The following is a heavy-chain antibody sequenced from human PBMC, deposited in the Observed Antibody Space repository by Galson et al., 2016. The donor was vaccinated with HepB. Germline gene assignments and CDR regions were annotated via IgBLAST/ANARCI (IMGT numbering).Heavy chain of an antibody. CDR3: ARSRLDHDLWGGSNVGKMYYYGMDV. V-gene: IGHV1-2*02. Sequence: SVKVSCKASGDTFYDSNINWVRQAPGQGLEWMGWISPNNVDTNYAQNFQGRVTMTTDTSINTVYMELSRLTFDDTATYYCARSRLDHDLWGGSNVGKMYYYGMDVWGQGTTVTVSS. CDR2: ISPNNVDT. D-gene: IGHD3-3*01. CDR1: GDTFYDSN. J-gene: IGHJ6*02.